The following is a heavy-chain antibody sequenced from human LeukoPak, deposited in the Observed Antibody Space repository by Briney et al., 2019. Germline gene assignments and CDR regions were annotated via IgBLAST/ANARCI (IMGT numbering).Heavy chain of an antibody. CDR3: ARLRGGEDFYYYYYYGMDV. V-gene: IGHV4-39*01. CDR2: IYYSGST. Sequence: PSETLSLTCTVSGGSISSSSYYWGWIRQPPGKGLEWIGSIYYSGSTYYNPSLKSRVTISVDTSKNQFSLKLSSVTAADTAVYYCARLRGGEDFYYYYYYGMDVWGQGTTVTVSS. J-gene: IGHJ6*02. CDR1: GGSISSSSYY. D-gene: IGHD2-21*01.